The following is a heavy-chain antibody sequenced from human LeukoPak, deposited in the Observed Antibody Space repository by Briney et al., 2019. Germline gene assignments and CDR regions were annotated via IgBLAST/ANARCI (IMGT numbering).Heavy chain of an antibody. CDR1: GGSISSYY. CDR3: ARDSFGLQLWRGDAFDI. CDR2: IYTSGST. D-gene: IGHD5-18*01. Sequence: SETLSLTCTVSGGSISSYYWSWIRQPAGKGLEWIGRIYTSGSTNYNPSLKSRVTMSVDTSKNQFSLKLSSVTAADTAVYYCARDSFGLQLWRGDAFDIWGQGTMVTVSS. J-gene: IGHJ3*02. V-gene: IGHV4-4*07.